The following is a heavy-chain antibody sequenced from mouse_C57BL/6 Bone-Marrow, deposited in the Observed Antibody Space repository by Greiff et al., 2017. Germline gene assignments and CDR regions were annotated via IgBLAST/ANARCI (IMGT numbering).Heavy chain of an antibody. CDR1: GFTFSSYT. V-gene: IGHV5-9*01. Sequence: EVKLVESGGGLVKPGGSLKLSCAASGFTFSSYTMSWVRQTLEKRLEWVATISGGGGNTYYPDSVKGRFTISRDNAKNTLYLQMSSLRSEDTALYYCAKLGGGFAYWGQGTLVTVSA. CDR3: AKLGGGFAY. J-gene: IGHJ3*01. D-gene: IGHD4-1*01. CDR2: ISGGGGNT.